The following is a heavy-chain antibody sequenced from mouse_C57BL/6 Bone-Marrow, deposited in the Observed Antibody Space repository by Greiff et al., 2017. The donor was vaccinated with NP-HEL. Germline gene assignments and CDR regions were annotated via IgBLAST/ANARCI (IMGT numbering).Heavy chain of an antibody. CDR1: GYTFTDYY. CDR3: ARSGGNYFMDY. CDR2: INPNNGGT. J-gene: IGHJ4*01. V-gene: IGHV1-26*01. Sequence: EVQLQQSGPELVKPGASVKISCKASGYTFTDYYMNWVKQSHGKSLEWIGDINPNNGGTSYNQKFKGKATLTVDKSSSTAYMELRSLTSKDSAVYSGARSGGNYFMDYWGQGTSVTVSS. D-gene: IGHD3-1*01.